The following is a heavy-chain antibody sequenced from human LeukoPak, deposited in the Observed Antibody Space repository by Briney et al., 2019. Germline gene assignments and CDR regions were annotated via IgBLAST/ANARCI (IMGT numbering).Heavy chain of an antibody. J-gene: IGHJ6*03. CDR1: GFTVSSNY. CDR3: AREGVGATWDYYYMDV. Sequence: GGSLRLSCAASGFTVSSNYMNWVRQAPGKGLEWVSYISSSGSTIYYADSVKGRFTISRDNAKNSLYLQMNSLRAEDTAVYYRAREGVGATWDYYYMDVWGKGTTVTISS. D-gene: IGHD1-26*01. V-gene: IGHV3-48*03. CDR2: ISSSGSTI.